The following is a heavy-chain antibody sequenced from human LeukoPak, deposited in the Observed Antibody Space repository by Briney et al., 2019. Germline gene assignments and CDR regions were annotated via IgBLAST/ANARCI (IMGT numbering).Heavy chain of an antibody. V-gene: IGHV4-34*09. CDR1: GGSFSGYY. Sequence: SETLSLTCAVYGGSFSGYYWSWIRQPPGKGLEWIGEINHSGSTNYNPSLKSRVTISVDTSKNQFSLKLSSVTAADTAVYYCAREQWELYHYGMDVWGQGTMVTVSS. J-gene: IGHJ6*02. CDR2: INHSGST. D-gene: IGHD1-26*01. CDR3: AREQWELYHYGMDV.